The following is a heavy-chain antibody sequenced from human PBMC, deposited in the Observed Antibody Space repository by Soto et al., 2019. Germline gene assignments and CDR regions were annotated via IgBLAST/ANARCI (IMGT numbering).Heavy chain of an antibody. D-gene: IGHD3-10*01. J-gene: IGHJ6*03. V-gene: IGHV4-34*01. CDR3: ARWGAYGSGYYYYYYMDV. CDR1: GGSFSGYY. CDR2: INHSGST. Sequence: SETLSLTCAVYGGSFSGYYWSWIRQPPGKGLEWIGEINHSGSTNYNPSLKSRVTISVDTSKNQFSLKLSSVTAADTAVYYCARWGAYGSGYYYYYYMDVWGKGTTVNVSS.